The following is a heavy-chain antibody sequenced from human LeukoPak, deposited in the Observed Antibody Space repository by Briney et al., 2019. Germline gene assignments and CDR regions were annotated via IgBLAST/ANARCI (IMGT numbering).Heavy chain of an antibody. D-gene: IGHD2-2*01. CDR2: ISSSGSTI. Sequence: PGGSLRLSCAASGFTFSDYYMSWIRQAPGKGLEWVSYISSSGSTIYYADSVKGRFTISRDNAKNSLYLQMNSLRAEDTAVYYCASRRDCSSTSCYYYYYYGMDVWGQGTTVTVSS. J-gene: IGHJ6*02. CDR1: GFTFSDYY. V-gene: IGHV3-11*01. CDR3: ASRRDCSSTSCYYYYYYGMDV.